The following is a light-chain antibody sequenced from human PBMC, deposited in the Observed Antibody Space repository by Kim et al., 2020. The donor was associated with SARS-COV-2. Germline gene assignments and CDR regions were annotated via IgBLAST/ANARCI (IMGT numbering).Light chain of an antibody. Sequence: ELTQPPSASGTPGQRATISCSGSSSNIGSNTVNWQQQLPGTAPKLLIFSNNQRPSGVPDPFSVSESGTSASLAISGLQTEAEADYYCAAWDDGLYGVVFGGGTQLTVL. CDR2: SNN. V-gene: IGLV1-44*01. CDR3: AAWDDGLYGVV. J-gene: IGLJ2*01. CDR1: SSNIGSNT.